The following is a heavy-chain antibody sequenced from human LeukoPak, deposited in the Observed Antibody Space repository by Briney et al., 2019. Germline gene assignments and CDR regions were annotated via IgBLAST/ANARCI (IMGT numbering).Heavy chain of an antibody. V-gene: IGHV1-3*01. CDR3: ARDQQWLNYFDY. Sequence: ASVKVSCKASGYTFTSHAMHWVRQAPGQRLEWMGWINAGNGNTKYSQKFQGRVTITRDTSASTAYMELSSLRSEDTAVYYCARDQQWLNYFDYWGQGTLVTVSS. J-gene: IGHJ4*02. D-gene: IGHD6-19*01. CDR1: GYTFTSHA. CDR2: INAGNGNT.